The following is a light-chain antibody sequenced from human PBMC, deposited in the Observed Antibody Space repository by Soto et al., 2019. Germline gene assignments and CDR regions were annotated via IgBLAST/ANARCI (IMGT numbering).Light chain of an antibody. Sequence: QSVLTQPPSVSAAPGQQVTISCSGSSSNIGDNYVSWYQHLPGTAPKLLISHNNNRPSGVPDRFSGSKSGTSASLAITGLQADDEAVYYCQSRDSSLSSSWVFGGGTKLTVL. CDR3: QSRDSSLSSSWV. CDR1: SSNIGDNY. V-gene: IGLV1-40*01. J-gene: IGLJ3*02. CDR2: HNN.